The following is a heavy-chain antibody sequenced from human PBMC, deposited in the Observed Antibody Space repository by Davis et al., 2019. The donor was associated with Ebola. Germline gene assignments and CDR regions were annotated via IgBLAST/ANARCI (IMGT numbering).Heavy chain of an antibody. J-gene: IGHJ4*02. Sequence: GGSLRLSCEVSGFTFSVYWMSWVRQAPGKGLEWVANIRQDGSQKYYVDSVTGRFTISRDNAKNSLFLQMNSLRADDTAVYYCVRGNYGDYIGKSGGILDYWGQGTLVTVSS. CDR2: IRQDGSQK. CDR1: GFTFSVYW. V-gene: IGHV3-7*01. CDR3: VRGNYGDYIGKSGGILDY. D-gene: IGHD4-17*01.